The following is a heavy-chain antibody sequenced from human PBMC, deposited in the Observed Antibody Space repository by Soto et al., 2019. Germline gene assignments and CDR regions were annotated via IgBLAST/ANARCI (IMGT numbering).Heavy chain of an antibody. D-gene: IGHD2-15*01. V-gene: IGHV3-15*01. Sequence: EVQLVESGGGLVKPGGSLRLSCAASGFTFSNAWMSWVRQAPGKGLEWVGRIKSKTDGGTTDYAAPVKGRFTISRDDSKNTLYLQMNSLKTEDTAVYYCTTNYCSGGSCYWGDYWGQGTLVTVSS. CDR2: IKSKTDGGTT. CDR3: TTNYCSGGSCYWGDY. CDR1: GFTFSNAW. J-gene: IGHJ4*02.